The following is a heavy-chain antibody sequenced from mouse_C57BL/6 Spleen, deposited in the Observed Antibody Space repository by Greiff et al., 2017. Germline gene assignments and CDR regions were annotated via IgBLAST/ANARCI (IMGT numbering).Heavy chain of an antibody. Sequence: DVKLQESGPGLVKPSQSLSLTCSVTGYSITSGYYWNWIRQFPGNKLEWMGYISYDGSNNYNPSLKNRISITRDTSKNQFFLKLNSVTTEDTATYYCAKLVYWYFDVWGTGTTVTVSS. J-gene: IGHJ1*03. V-gene: IGHV3-6*01. D-gene: IGHD4-1*01. CDR3: AKLVYWYFDV. CDR2: ISYDGSN. CDR1: GYSITSGYY.